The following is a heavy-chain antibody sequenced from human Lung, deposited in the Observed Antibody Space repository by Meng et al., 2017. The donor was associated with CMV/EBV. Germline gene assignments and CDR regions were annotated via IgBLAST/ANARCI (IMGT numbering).Heavy chain of an antibody. CDR3: ARGIFGVVDY. D-gene: IGHD3-3*01. Sequence: SXTLSLXCIVSDYSISSGFYWGCVRQPPGKGLEWIGSIHHTGSSYYNPSLKSRVTLSVDTSKNQFSLKVTSVTAADTAVYYCARGIFGVVDYWGQGKLVSGAS. V-gene: IGHV4-38-2*02. J-gene: IGHJ4*02. CDR1: DYSISSGFY. CDR2: IHHTGSS.